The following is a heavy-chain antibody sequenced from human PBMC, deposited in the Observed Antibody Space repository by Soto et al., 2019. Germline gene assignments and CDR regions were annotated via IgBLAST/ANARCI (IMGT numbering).Heavy chain of an antibody. J-gene: IGHJ5*02. D-gene: IGHD3-16*01. CDR2: IYWDDDK. V-gene: IGHV2-5*02. Sequence: QITLKESGPTLVKPTQTLTLTCTFSGFSLTTRGVGVGWIRQPPGKALECLALIYWDDDKRYSPSLQSRLSNTKDTSKSQVVLTMTNMDTVDTATYYCAHIPNYYQYDSFDPWGQGTLVSVSS. CDR1: GFSLTTRGVG. CDR3: AHIPNYYQYDSFDP.